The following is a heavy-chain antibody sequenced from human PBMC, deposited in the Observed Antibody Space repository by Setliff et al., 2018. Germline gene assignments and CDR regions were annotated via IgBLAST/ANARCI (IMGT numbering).Heavy chain of an antibody. D-gene: IGHD3-22*01. CDR2: IRHDGSNE. V-gene: IGHV3-30*02. Sequence: AGGSLRLSCAASGFTSTMYGIHWVRQAPGKGLEWVAYIRHDGSNENYADSVKGRFTVSRDNSRNTLFLQMNSLGAEDTAVYYCAKDTHYYSSSGYYCFDYWGRGTLVTVSS. J-gene: IGHJ4*02. CDR3: AKDTHYYSSSGYYCFDY. CDR1: GFTSTMYG.